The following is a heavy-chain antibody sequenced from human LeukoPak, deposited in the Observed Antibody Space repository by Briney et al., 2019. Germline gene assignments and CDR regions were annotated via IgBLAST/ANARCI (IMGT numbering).Heavy chain of an antibody. Sequence: PSETLSLTCTVSGGSISSYYWSWIRQPPGKGLEWIGYIYYSGSANYNPSLKSRVTISVDTSKNQFSLKLSSVTAADTAVYYCARHRSVRGVTPDYWGQGTLVTVSS. CDR3: ARHRSVRGVTPDY. CDR1: GGSISSYY. CDR2: IYYSGSA. J-gene: IGHJ4*02. V-gene: IGHV4-59*08. D-gene: IGHD3-10*01.